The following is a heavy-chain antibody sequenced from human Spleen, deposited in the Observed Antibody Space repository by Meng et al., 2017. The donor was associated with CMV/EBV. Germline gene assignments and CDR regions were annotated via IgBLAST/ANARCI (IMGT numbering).Heavy chain of an antibody. J-gene: IGHJ4*02. V-gene: IGHV3-21*01. CDR1: GFTFSSYS. CDR3: ARLRVPAATPPAFDY. D-gene: IGHD2-2*01. CDR2: ISSSSCI. Sequence: GESLKISCAASGFTFSSYSMNWVRQAPGKGLEWVPSISSSSCIYYADSVKGRFTISRDNAKNSLYLQMNSLRAEDTAVYYCARLRVPAATPPAFDYWGQGTLVTVSS.